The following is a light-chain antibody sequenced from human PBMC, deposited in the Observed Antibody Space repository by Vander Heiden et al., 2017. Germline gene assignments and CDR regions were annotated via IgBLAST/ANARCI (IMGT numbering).Light chain of an antibody. J-gene: IGLJ2*01. V-gene: IGLV3-19*01. Sequence: SSELTQDPAVSVALGQTVRITCQGDSLRSFYASWYQQKPGQAPVLVIYDKNNRPSGIPDRFSGSSSGNTASLTITGAQAEDEADYYGNSRDSSGNHLVVFGGGTKLTVL. CDR1: SLRSFY. CDR2: DKN. CDR3: NSRDSSGNHLVV.